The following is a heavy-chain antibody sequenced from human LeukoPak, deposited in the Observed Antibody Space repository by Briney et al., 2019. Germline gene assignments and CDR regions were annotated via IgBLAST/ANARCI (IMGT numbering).Heavy chain of an antibody. CDR1: GFTFSSYS. CDR2: ISSSSSTI. V-gene: IGHV3-48*01. Sequence: PGGSLRLSCAASGFTFSSYSMNWVRQAPGKGLEWVSYISSSSSTIYYADSVKGRFTISRDSAKNSLYLQMNSLRAEDTAVYYCASPGITVNYYYYYYMDVWGKGTTVTVSS. J-gene: IGHJ6*03. CDR3: ASPGITVNYYYYYYMDV.